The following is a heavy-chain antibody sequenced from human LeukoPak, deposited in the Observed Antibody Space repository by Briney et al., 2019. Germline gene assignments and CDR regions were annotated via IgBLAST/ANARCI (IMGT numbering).Heavy chain of an antibody. Sequence: PSETLSLTCTVSGGSITNYYWNWIRQPPGKGLEWIGFIYYSGSTNYNPSLKSRVTISVDRYKNQFSLNLRSVTGADTAVYYCARLDPWYFDLWGRGTLVTVSS. CDR2: IYYSGST. V-gene: IGHV4-59*01. CDR3: ARLDPWYFDL. CDR1: GGSITNYY. J-gene: IGHJ2*01.